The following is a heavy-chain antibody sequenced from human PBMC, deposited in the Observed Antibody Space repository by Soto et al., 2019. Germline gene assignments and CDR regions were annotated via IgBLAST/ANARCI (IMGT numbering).Heavy chain of an antibody. Sequence: ASVKVSCKASGYTFTSYGISWVRQAPGQGLEWMGWISAYNGNTNYAQKLQGRVTITADKSTSTAYMELSSLRSEDTAVYYCASGYISVAGTNVFDYWGQGTLVTVSS. V-gene: IGHV1-18*01. CDR1: GYTFTSYG. CDR2: ISAYNGNT. CDR3: ASGYISVAGTNVFDY. J-gene: IGHJ4*02. D-gene: IGHD6-19*01.